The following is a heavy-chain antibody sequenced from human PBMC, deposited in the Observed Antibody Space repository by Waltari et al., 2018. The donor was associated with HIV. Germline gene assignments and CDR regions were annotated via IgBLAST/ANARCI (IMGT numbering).Heavy chain of an antibody. CDR2: ISGSGGST. Sequence: EVQLLQVGGGLVQPAGSLRPPCATSRLTFRTHAMSWVRQAPGKGLEWVSAISGSGGSTYYADSVKGRFTISRDNSKNTLYLQMNSLRAEDTAVYYCAKDADGDYYFDYWGQGTLVTVSS. CDR1: RLTFRTHA. J-gene: IGHJ4*02. CDR3: AKDADGDYYFDY. D-gene: IGHD4-17*01. V-gene: IGHV3-23*01.